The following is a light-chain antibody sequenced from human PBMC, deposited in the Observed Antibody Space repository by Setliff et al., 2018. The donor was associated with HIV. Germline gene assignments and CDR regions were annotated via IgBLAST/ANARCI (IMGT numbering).Light chain of an antibody. Sequence: QSVLTQPPSASGTPGQRVTISCSGSSSNIGSSDVSWFQQLPGTAPKLLIYRNKQRPSGVPDRFSGSKSGTSASLAISGLRSEDEADYYCAAWDDSLSGFYVFGTGTKVTGL. J-gene: IGLJ1*01. V-gene: IGLV1-47*01. CDR3: AAWDDSLSGFYV. CDR1: SSNIGSSD. CDR2: RNK.